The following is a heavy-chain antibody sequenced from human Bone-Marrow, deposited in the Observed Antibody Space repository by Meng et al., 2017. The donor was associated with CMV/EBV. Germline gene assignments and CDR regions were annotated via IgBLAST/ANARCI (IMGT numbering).Heavy chain of an antibody. CDR3: ARYLRASSTSCIDH. J-gene: IGHJ4*02. CDR1: GFTFSSYG. Sequence: GESLKISCATSGFTFSSYGMHWVRQAPGKGLEWVAFIRYDGSNKYYADSVKGRFTISRDNSKNTLYLQMNSLRAEDTAVYYCARYLRASSTSCIDHWGQGTLVTVSS. V-gene: IGHV3-30*02. CDR2: IRYDGSNK. D-gene: IGHD2-2*01.